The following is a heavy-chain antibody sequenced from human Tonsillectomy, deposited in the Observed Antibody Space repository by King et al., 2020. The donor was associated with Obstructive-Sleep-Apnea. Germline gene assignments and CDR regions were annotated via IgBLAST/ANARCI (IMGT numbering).Heavy chain of an antibody. CDR2: ISSSGNTI. CDR3: ARVGYCSSTSCFYFDY. CDR1: GFTFSDYY. V-gene: IGHV3-11*01. J-gene: IGHJ4*02. Sequence: QLVQSWGGLVKPGGSLRLSCSASGFTFSDYYMSWIRQAPGEGLEWVLYISSSGNTIYYADSVKGRFTISRDNAKNSLYLQMNSLRAEDTAVYYCARVGYCSSTSCFYFDYWGQGTLVTVSS. D-gene: IGHD2-2*01.